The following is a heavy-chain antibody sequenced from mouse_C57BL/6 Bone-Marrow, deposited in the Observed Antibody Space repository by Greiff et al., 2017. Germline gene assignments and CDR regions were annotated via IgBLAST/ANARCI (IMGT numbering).Heavy chain of an antibody. CDR3: ARLRRGNFDY. CDR2: ISTLAYSI. CDR1: GFTFSDYG. Sequence: EVQLVESGGGLVQPGGSLKLSCAASGFTFSDYGMAWVRQAPRQGPEWVAFISTLAYSIYDADTVTGRFTISRENAKNTLYLERSSLRSEDTDMYYCARLRRGNFDYGGQGTTLTVAS. V-gene: IGHV5-15*04. J-gene: IGHJ2*01.